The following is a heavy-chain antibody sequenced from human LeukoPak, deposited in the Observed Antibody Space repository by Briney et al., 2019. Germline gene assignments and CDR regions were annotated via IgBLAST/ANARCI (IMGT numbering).Heavy chain of an antibody. J-gene: IGHJ4*02. CDR3: ARGVMVYAMMSSSEYYFDY. CDR2: INHSGST. D-gene: IGHD2-8*01. V-gene: IGHV4-34*01. CDR1: GVSFSGYY. Sequence: NASETLSLTCAVYGVSFSGYYWSWLRQPPGKGLEWCGEINHSGSTNYNPSLKSRVTISVDTPKNQFSLKLSSVTAADTAVYYCARGVMVYAMMSSSEYYFDYWGQGTLVTVSS.